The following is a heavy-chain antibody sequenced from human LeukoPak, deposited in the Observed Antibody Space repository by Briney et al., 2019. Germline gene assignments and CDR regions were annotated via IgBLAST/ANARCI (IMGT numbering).Heavy chain of an antibody. J-gene: IGHJ4*02. CDR1: GYTFTGYY. V-gene: IGHV1-18*04. CDR3: AGDRRYCSGGSCFDY. D-gene: IGHD2-15*01. CDR2: ISAYNGNT. Sequence: ASVKVSCKASGYTFTGYYMHWVRQAPGQGLEWMGWISAYNGNTNYAQKLQGRVTMTTDTSTSTAYMELRSLRSDDTAVYYCAGDRRYCSGGSCFDYWGQGTLVTVSS.